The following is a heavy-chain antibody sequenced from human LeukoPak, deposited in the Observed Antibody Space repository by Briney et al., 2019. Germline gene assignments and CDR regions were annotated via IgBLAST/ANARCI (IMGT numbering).Heavy chain of an antibody. CDR1: GFTFSTYN. CDR2: ISDSSTYI. J-gene: IGHJ4*02. CDR3: AKGVGATTVYYFDY. D-gene: IGHD1-26*01. V-gene: IGHV3-21*04. Sequence: PGGSLRLSCAASGFTFSTYNMNWVRQAPGKGLEWVSSISDSSTYIYYTDSLKGRFTISRDNSKNSLYLQMNSLRAEDTAVYYCAKGVGATTVYYFDYWGQGTLVTVSS.